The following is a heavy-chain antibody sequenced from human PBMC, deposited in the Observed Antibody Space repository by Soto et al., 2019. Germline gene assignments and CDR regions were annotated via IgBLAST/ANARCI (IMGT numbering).Heavy chain of an antibody. CDR3: ASDSKRFFGTYPLSGYGMYF. Sequence: PSETLSLTCAVYGGSFSGYYWSWIRQPPGKGLEWIGEINHSGSTNYNPSLKSRVTISVDTSKNQFSLKLSSVTAADTAVYYCASDSKRFFGTYPLSGYGMYFWGQGSTVTVSS. CDR2: INHSGST. D-gene: IGHD3-3*01. J-gene: IGHJ6*02. V-gene: IGHV4-34*01. CDR1: GGSFSGYY.